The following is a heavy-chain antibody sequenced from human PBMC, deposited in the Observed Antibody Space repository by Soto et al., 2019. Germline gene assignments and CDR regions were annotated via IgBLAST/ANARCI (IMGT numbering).Heavy chain of an antibody. CDR3: ARGYSYGNYFDY. D-gene: IGHD5-18*01. V-gene: IGHV4-31*03. CDR1: GGSISSGGYY. Sequence: QVQLQESGPGLVKPSQTLSLTCTVSGGSISSGGYYWSWIRQHPGKGLEWIGYIYYSGSTYYKPSLKSRVTISVDTSKIQFSLKLCSVTAADTAVYYCARGYSYGNYFDYWGQGTLVTVSS. CDR2: IYYSGST. J-gene: IGHJ4*02.